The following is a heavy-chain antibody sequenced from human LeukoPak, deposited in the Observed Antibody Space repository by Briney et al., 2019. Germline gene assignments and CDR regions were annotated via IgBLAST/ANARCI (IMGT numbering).Heavy chain of an antibody. J-gene: IGHJ6*02. Sequence: GGSLRLSCAASRFTFSDYYMSWIRQAPGKGLEWVSYISSSGSTIYYADSVKGRFTISRDNAKNSLYLQMNSLRAEDTAVYYCARDVVEMATITDYYYYGMDVWGQGTTVTVSS. V-gene: IGHV3-11*01. CDR1: RFTFSDYY. CDR3: ARDVVEMATITDYYYYGMDV. D-gene: IGHD5-24*01. CDR2: ISSSGSTI.